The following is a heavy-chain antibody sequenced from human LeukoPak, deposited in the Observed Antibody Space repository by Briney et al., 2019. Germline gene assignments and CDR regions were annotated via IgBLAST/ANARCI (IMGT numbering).Heavy chain of an antibody. CDR3: ARDGGSGNYYVDY. Sequence: PGGSLRLSCAASGFTFSSYEMNWVRQAPGKGLEWVSYISSIGSTIYYADSVKGRFIISRDNAKNSLFLQMNSLRAEDTAVYYCARDGGSGNYYVDYWGQGTLVTVSS. J-gene: IGHJ4*02. CDR1: GFTFSSYE. D-gene: IGHD1-26*01. V-gene: IGHV3-48*03. CDR2: ISSIGSTI.